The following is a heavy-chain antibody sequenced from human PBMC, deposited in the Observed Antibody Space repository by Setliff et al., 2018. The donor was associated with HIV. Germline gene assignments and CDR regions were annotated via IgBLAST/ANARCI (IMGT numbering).Heavy chain of an antibody. D-gene: IGHD3-16*01. V-gene: IGHV4-34*01. J-gene: IGHJ5*02. CDR3: AREHEGGTGWFDP. CDR1: GGSFSGYY. Sequence: PSETLSLTCAVYGGSFSGYYWSWIRQPPGKGLEWIGEIDHSGSTNYSPSLKSRVTISVDASRNQFSLRLSSVTAADTAVYYCAREHEGGTGWFDPWGQGTLVTVSS. CDR2: IDHSGST.